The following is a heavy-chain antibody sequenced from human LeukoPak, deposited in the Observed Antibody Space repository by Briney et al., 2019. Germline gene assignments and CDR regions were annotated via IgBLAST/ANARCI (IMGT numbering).Heavy chain of an antibody. D-gene: IGHD3-10*01. V-gene: IGHV3-21*01. CDR2: MSSGSRYI. CDR1: GFTFSSYS. J-gene: IGHJ5*02. CDR3: ARAGGSGWFDP. Sequence: GGSLRLSCAASGFTFSSYSMTWVRQAPGKGLEWVSSMSSGSRYIYYADSVRGRFTISRDNAKNTLYLQMNSLRAEDTAVYYCARAGGSGWFDPWGQGTLVTVSS.